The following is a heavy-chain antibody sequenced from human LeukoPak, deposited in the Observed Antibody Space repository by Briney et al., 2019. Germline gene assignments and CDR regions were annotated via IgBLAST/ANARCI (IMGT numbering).Heavy chain of an antibody. D-gene: IGHD3-10*01. CDR2: IRYDGRNK. CDR3: ARVGWLGHYGSGSYSMYFDY. V-gene: IGHV3-30*02. Sequence: GGSLRLSCAASGFTFSSYGMHWVRQAPGKGLEWVAFIRYDGRNKYYADSVKGRFTISRDNSKNTLYLQMNSLRAEDTAVYYCARVGWLGHYGSGSYSMYFDYWGQGTLVTVSS. J-gene: IGHJ4*02. CDR1: GFTFSSYG.